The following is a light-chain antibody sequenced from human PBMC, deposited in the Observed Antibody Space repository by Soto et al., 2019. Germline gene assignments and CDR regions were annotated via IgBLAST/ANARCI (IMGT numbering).Light chain of an antibody. V-gene: IGLV2-11*01. J-gene: IGLJ2*01. CDR2: DVR. CDR1: NSDVGGYNY. CDR3: CSFAGSYTFL. Sequence: QSVLTQPRSVSGSPGQSVTISCTGTNSDVGGYNYVAWYRQHPGKAPKLMIYDVRKRPSGVPDRFSGSKSGSTASLTISGLQADDEADYYWCSFAGSYTFLFGGGTKLTVL.